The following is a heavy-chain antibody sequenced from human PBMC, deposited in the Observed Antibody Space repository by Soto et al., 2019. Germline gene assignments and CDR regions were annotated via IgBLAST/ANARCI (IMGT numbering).Heavy chain of an antibody. D-gene: IGHD6-19*01. CDR1: GDSISSYY. CDR2: IYYSGST. V-gene: IGHV4-59*01. J-gene: IGHJ3*02. CDR3: ATYVPDKLAVAGTSDAFDI. Sequence: SETLSLTCTVSGDSISSYYWSWIRQPPGKGLEWIADIYYSGSTNYSPSLKSRVTISVDTSKNQFSLNLSSVTAADTAVYFCATYVPDKLAVAGTSDAFDIWGQGTMVTVSS.